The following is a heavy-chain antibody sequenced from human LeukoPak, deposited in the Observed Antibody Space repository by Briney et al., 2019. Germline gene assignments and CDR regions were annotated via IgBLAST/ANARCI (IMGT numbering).Heavy chain of an antibody. CDR1: GYSFTSYW. V-gene: IGHV5-51*01. Sequence: SGESLKISCKGSGYSFTSYWIGWVRQMPGKGLEWMGIIYPGDSDTRYSPSFQGQVTISADKSISTAYLQWSSLKASDTAMYYCAATIYSSGWYPRVHDAFDIWGQGTMVTVSS. CDR3: AATIYSSGWYPRVHDAFDI. J-gene: IGHJ3*02. CDR2: IYPGDSDT. D-gene: IGHD6-19*01.